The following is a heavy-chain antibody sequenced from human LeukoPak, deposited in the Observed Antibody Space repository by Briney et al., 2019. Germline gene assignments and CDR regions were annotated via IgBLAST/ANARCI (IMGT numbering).Heavy chain of an antibody. D-gene: IGHD7-27*01. CDR2: ISTNTTTI. CDR1: GFTFKFYS. CDR3: VRVGTSFDI. V-gene: IGHV3-48*01. Sequence: GGSLRLSWAASGFTFKFYSMNWVRQAPGKGLEWVSYISTNTTTIYYADSVKGRFTISRDNAKNSLYLQMNSLRVEDTAVYYCVRVGTSFDIWGQGTMVTVSS. J-gene: IGHJ3*02.